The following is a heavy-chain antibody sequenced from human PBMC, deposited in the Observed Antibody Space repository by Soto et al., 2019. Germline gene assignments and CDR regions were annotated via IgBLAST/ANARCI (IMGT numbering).Heavy chain of an antibody. CDR3: ARTDYDFWSGYYGEAFDY. D-gene: IGHD3-3*01. CDR2: IYYSGST. V-gene: IGHV4-31*03. Sequence: PSETLSLTCTVSGGSISSGGYYWSWIRQHPGKGLEWIGYIYYSGSTYYNPSLKSRVTISVDTSKNQFSLKLSSVTAADTAVYYCARTDYDFWSGYYGEAFDYWGQGTLVTVSS. CDR1: GGSISSGGYY. J-gene: IGHJ4*02.